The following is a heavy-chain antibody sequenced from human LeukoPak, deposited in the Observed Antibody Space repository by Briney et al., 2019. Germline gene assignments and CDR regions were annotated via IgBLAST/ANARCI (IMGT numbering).Heavy chain of an antibody. V-gene: IGHV1-2*02. J-gene: IGHJ3*01. CDR3: ARAYYYDISGHISAFDL. D-gene: IGHD3-22*01. Sequence: ASVTVSCKASGYTFTVYFLHWMRQAPGQGLELLGWINPHSGDTKYERKFQGRVTMTRDTSITTAYMQLNSLTSDDTALYYCARAYYYDISGHISAFDLWGQGTMVTVSS. CDR1: GYTFTVYF. CDR2: INPHSGDT.